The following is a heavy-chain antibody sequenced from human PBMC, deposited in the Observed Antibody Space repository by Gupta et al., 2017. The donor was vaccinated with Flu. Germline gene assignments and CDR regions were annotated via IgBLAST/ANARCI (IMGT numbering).Heavy chain of an antibody. Sequence: QVQLQESGPGLVKPSETLPLTCAVSGYSFSIGYYWAWIRQPPGKGLEWIGSIYHSGSTYYNPSLKSRVTISVDTSKNQFSLKLSSVTAADTAVYYCARAPEGYSSSWYDSGDNWFDPWGQGTLVTVSS. CDR3: ARAPEGYSSSWYDSGDNWFDP. CDR1: GYSFSIGYY. V-gene: IGHV4-38-2*01. CDR2: IYHSGST. D-gene: IGHD6-13*01. J-gene: IGHJ5*02.